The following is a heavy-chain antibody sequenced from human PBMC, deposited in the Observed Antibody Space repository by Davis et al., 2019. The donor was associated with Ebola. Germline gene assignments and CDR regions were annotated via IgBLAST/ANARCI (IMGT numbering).Heavy chain of an antibody. J-gene: IGHJ4*02. Sequence: GESLKISCAASGFTFSDHYMDWVRQAPGKGLEWVGRTRNKANSYTTEYAPSVKGRFTISRDDSKNSLYLQMNSLKTEDTAVYYCAREQRTYYYDSSGYHIGYYFDYWGQGALVTVSS. CDR3: AREQRTYYYDSSGYHIGYYFDY. CDR2: TRNKANSYTT. V-gene: IGHV3-72*01. CDR1: GFTFSDHY. D-gene: IGHD3-22*01.